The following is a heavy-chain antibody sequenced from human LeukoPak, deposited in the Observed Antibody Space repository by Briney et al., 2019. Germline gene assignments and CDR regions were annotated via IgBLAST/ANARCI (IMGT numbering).Heavy chain of an antibody. D-gene: IGHD6-19*01. CDR3: ASQSYSSGWYRFGYYYYMDV. CDR1: GYSISSGYY. J-gene: IGHJ6*03. V-gene: IGHV4-38-2*02. CDR2: IYHSGST. Sequence: SETLSLTCTVSGYSISSGYYWGWIRQPPGKGLEWIGSIYHSGSTYYNPSLKSRVTISVDTSKNQFSLKLGSVTAADTAVYYCASQSYSSGWYRFGYYYYMDVWGKGTTVTVSS.